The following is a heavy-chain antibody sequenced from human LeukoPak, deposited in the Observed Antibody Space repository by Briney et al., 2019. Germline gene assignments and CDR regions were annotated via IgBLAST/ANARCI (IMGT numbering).Heavy chain of an antibody. CDR2: ISGSGGST. Sequence: PGGSLRLSCAASGFTFSSYAMSWVRQAPGKGLEWGSAISGSGGSTYYADSGKGRFTSSSDNSKNTLYLQMNSLRAEDPAVYYCAKDAPVNIVVVPAANSWGQGTLVTVSS. CDR3: AKDAPVNIVVVPAANS. CDR1: GFTFSSYA. D-gene: IGHD2-2*01. V-gene: IGHV3-23*01. J-gene: IGHJ4*02.